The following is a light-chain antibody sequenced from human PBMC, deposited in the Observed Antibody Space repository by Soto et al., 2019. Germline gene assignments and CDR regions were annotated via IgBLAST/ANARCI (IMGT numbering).Light chain of an antibody. CDR1: SSNIGSNT. CDR3: AAWDDSLNGPV. Sequence: QSVLTQPPSASGTPGQRVTISCSGSSSNIGSNTVNWYQQLPGTAPKLLIYRNNQRPSGVPDRFSGSKSGTSASLAISGRQSADEAVYYCAAWDDSLNGPVFGTGTKLTVL. V-gene: IGLV1-44*01. CDR2: RNN. J-gene: IGLJ1*01.